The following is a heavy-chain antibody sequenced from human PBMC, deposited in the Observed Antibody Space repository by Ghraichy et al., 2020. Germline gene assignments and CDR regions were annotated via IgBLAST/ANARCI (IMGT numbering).Heavy chain of an antibody. V-gene: IGHV3-48*01. CDR3: ARDSSTFSY. D-gene: IGHD2-2*01. CDR1: GFTFSGST. J-gene: IGHJ4*02. Sequence: GESLNISCGASGFTFSGSTMSWVRQAPGKGLEWVSSITSPSNTIYYADSVKGRFTISRDNAKNSLFLQMNSLRGEDTAVYYCARDSSTFSYWGQGTLVTVSS. CDR2: ITSPSNTI.